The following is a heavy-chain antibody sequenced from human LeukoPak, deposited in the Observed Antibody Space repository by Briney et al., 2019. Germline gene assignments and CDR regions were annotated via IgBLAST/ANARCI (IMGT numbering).Heavy chain of an antibody. CDR2: INWIGGCT. J-gene: IGHJ4*02. CDR3: ARDHTLWFGEKRSYYFDY. D-gene: IGHD3-10*01. V-gene: IGHV3-20*04. CDR1: GFTLGDYG. Sequence: GGSLRLSCTACGFTLGDYGMSWVRDARGKGGEWVSGINWIGGCTGYAASVTGRFTISRDNAKNSLYLQMNSLRAEDTALYYCARDHTLWFGEKRSYYFDYWGQGTLVTVSS.